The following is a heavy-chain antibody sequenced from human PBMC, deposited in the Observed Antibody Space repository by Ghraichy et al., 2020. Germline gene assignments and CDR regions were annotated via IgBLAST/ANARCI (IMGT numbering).Heavy chain of an antibody. D-gene: IGHD5-12*01. J-gene: IGHJ6*02. CDR1: GFTFSSYW. CDR2: IKEDGSER. V-gene: IGHV3-7*03. CDR3: ARVLVAANRYGMDV. Sequence: GGSLRLSCAASGFTFSSYWMSWVRQAPGKGLEWVANIKEDGSERYYVDSVKGRFTISRDNAKNSLYLQMNSLRDEDTAVYNCARVLVAANRYGMDVWGQGTTVTVSS.